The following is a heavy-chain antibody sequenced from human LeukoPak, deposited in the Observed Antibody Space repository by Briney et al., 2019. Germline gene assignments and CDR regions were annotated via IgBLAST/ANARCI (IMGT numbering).Heavy chain of an antibody. CDR3: ARGGIAAAALVHLDH. Sequence: PSETLSLTRIVSGGSNTRYYWSWIRQPPGKGLEWIGYIYYSGSTNYNPSLKSRVTIAVDTSKNQFSLKLSSVTAADTAVYYCARGGIAAAALVHLDHWGQGTLVTVSS. D-gene: IGHD6-13*01. CDR2: IYYSGST. CDR1: GGSNTRYY. V-gene: IGHV4-59*01. J-gene: IGHJ4*02.